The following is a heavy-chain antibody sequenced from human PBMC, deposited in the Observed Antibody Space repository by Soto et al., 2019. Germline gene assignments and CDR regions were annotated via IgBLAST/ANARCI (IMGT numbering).Heavy chain of an antibody. CDR2: IIPIFGTA. Sequence: QVQLVQSGAEVKKPGSSVKVSCKASGGTFSSYAISWVRQAPGQGLEWMGGIIPIFGTANYAQKFQGRVTITADEATSTAYMELSSLRSEDTAVYYCARDKIVVVTAGESYFDYWGQGTLVTVSS. J-gene: IGHJ4*02. CDR1: GGTFSSYA. D-gene: IGHD2-21*02. CDR3: ARDKIVVVTAGESYFDY. V-gene: IGHV1-69*01.